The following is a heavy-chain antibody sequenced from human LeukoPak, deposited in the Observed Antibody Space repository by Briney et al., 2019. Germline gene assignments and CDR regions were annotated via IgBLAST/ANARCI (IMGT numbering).Heavy chain of an antibody. CDR3: ARSRQRGYYYGSGPFDY. Sequence: ASVKVSCKASGYTFTGYYMHWVRQAPGQGLEWMGWINPNSGGTNYAQKFQGRVTMTRDTSISTAYMELSRLRSDDTAVYYCARSRQRGYYYGSGPFDYWGQGTLVTVSS. J-gene: IGHJ4*02. D-gene: IGHD3-10*01. V-gene: IGHV1-2*02. CDR1: GYTFTGYY. CDR2: INPNSGGT.